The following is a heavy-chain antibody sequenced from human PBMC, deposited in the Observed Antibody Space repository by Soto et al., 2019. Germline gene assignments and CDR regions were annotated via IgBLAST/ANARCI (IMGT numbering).Heavy chain of an antibody. CDR1: GGSISSSSYY. Sequence: QLQLQESGPGLVKPSETLSLTCTVSGGSISSSSYYWGWIRQSPGKGLEWIGSIYYSGSTYYNPSLKSRVTISVDTSKNQFSLKLSSVTAADTAVYYCARSTTGTTGPSALRYWGQGTLVTVSS. V-gene: IGHV4-39*01. D-gene: IGHD1-1*01. CDR3: ARSTTGTTGPSALRY. J-gene: IGHJ4*02. CDR2: IYYSGST.